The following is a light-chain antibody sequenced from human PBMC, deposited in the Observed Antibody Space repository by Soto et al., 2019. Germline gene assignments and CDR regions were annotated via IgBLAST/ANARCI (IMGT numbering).Light chain of an antibody. V-gene: IGLV2-14*01. J-gene: IGLJ3*02. Sequence: QLVLTQPASVSGSPGQSITISCTGTSSDVGGYNYVSWYQQHPGKAPKLMIYDVSNRPSGVSNRFSGSKSGNTASLIISGLQAEDEADYYCSSYTSSSTWVFGGGTKLTVL. CDR2: DVS. CDR1: SSDVGGYNY. CDR3: SSYTSSSTWV.